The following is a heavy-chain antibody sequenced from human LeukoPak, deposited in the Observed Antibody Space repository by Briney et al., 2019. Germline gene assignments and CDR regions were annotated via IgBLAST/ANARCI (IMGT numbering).Heavy chain of an antibody. CDR2: IYYSGST. J-gene: IGHJ4*02. Sequence: SETLSLTCTVSGGSISSGGYYWSWIRQHPGKGLEWIGYIYYSGSTYYNPSLKSRVTISVDTSKNQFSLKLSSVTAADTAVYYCATSLTCSSSWYTPTKVDYWGQGTLVTVSS. CDR3: ATSLTCSSSWYTPTKVDY. V-gene: IGHV4-31*03. CDR1: GGSISSGGYY. D-gene: IGHD6-13*01.